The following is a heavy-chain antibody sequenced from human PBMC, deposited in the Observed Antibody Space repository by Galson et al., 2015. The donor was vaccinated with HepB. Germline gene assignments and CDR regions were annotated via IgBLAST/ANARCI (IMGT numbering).Heavy chain of an antibody. J-gene: IGHJ3*02. CDR2: ISWNSGSI. CDR1: GFTFDDYA. D-gene: IGHD2-15*01. V-gene: IGHV3-9*01. Sequence: SLRLSCAASGFTFDDYAMHWVRQAPGKGLEWVSGISWNSGSIGYADSVKGRFTISRDNAKNSLYLQMNSLRAEDTALYYCAKDIGRGAPRLAFDIWGQGTMFTVSS. CDR3: AKDIGRGAPRLAFDI.